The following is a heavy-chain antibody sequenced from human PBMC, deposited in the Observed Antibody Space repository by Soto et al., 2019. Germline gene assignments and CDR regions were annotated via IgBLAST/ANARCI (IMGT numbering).Heavy chain of an antibody. CDR3: ARAMANSFDF. J-gene: IGHJ4*02. CDR1: GGSVSSDDYS. V-gene: IGHV4-31*03. D-gene: IGHD2-8*01. CDR2: IRDSGST. Sequence: QVQLQESGPGLVKPSQTLSVTCTVSGGSVSSDDYSWSWIRQHPGKGLEWIGYIRDSGSTYYNPSLDGRFTISVDTSKNQFSLRLRSVTAADTALYYCARAMANSFDFWGQGTLVTASS.